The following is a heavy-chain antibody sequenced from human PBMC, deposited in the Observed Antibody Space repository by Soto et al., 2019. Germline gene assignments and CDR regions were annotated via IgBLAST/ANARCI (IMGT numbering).Heavy chain of an antibody. CDR3: AREENCSGGTCYSEYFHH. CDR2: VNPSGGSA. V-gene: IGHV1-46*01. J-gene: IGHJ1*01. Sequence: QVQLVQSGAEVKKPGASVKVSCKTSGYIFTAYSMHWVRQAPGQGLEWMGVVNPSGGSAHYAQSFEGRVTLTRDTSTSTFYMELSSLRSEDTAVYYCAREENCSGGTCYSEYFHHLGQGTLVTDSS. D-gene: IGHD2-15*01. CDR1: GYIFTAYS.